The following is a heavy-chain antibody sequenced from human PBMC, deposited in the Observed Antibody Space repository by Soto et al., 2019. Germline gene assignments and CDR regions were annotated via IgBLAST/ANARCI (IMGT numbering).Heavy chain of an antibody. V-gene: IGHV1-18*01. Sequence: QVQLVQSGAEVKKPGASVKVSCKASGYTFTSYAISWVRQAPGQGLEWMGWISAYNGNTNYAQKLQGRATMTTDTSTSTDYMELRSLRSYDTAVYYSARNLPPQDYWGQGTLVTVSS. J-gene: IGHJ4*02. CDR1: GYTFTSYA. CDR2: ISAYNGNT. CDR3: ARNLPPQDY.